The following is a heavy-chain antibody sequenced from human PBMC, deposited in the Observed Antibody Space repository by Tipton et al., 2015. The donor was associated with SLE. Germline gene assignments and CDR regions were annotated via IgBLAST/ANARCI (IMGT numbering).Heavy chain of an antibody. J-gene: IGHJ4*02. CDR3: ARVSRVQWGLNY. D-gene: IGHD1-26*01. Sequence: TLSLTCTVSGGSISSGDYYWSWIRQPPGKGLEWIGYIYYSGSTNYNPSLKSRVTISVDTSKNQFSLKLSSVTAADTAVYYCARVSRVQWGLNYWGQGTLVTVSS. V-gene: IGHV4-61*08. CDR1: GGSISSGDYY. CDR2: IYYSGST.